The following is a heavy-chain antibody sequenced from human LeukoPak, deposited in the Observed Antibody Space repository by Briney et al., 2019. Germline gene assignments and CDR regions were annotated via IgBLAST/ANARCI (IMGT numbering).Heavy chain of an antibody. Sequence: ASVKVSCKASGGTFSSYAISWVRQAPGQGLEWMGWISAYNGNTNYAQKLQGRVTMTTDTSTSTAYMELRSLRSDDTAVYYCARDRYSGYEYYFDYWGQGTLVTVSS. CDR2: ISAYNGNT. J-gene: IGHJ4*02. CDR1: GGTFSSYA. CDR3: ARDRYSGYEYYFDY. V-gene: IGHV1-18*01. D-gene: IGHD5-12*01.